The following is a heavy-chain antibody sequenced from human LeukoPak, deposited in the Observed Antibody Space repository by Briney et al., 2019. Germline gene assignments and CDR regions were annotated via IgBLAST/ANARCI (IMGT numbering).Heavy chain of an antibody. CDR2: ISWNSGSI. J-gene: IGHJ4*02. CDR3: AKGSGWRLYRYYFDY. Sequence: GRSLRLSCAASGFTFDDYAMHWVRQAPGKGLEWVSGISWNSGSIGYADSVKGRFTISRDNAKNSLYLQMNSLRAEDTALYYCAKGSGWRLYRYYFDYWGQGTLSPSPQ. CDR1: GFTFDDYA. D-gene: IGHD6-19*01. V-gene: IGHV3-9*01.